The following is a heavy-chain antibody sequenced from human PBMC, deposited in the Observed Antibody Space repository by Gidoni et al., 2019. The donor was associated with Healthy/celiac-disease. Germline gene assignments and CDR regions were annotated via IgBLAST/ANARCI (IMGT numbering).Heavy chain of an antibody. Sequence: QVQLVQSGAAGKKPGSSVKVSCKASGGTFSSYAISWVRQAPGQGLEWMGRIIPILGIANYAQKFQGRVTITADKSTSTAYMELSSLRSEDTAVYYCAIGTGKPILVARADYWGQGTLVTVSS. V-gene: IGHV1-69*04. J-gene: IGHJ4*02. CDR3: AIGTGKPILVARADY. D-gene: IGHD3-22*01. CDR1: GGTFSSYA. CDR2: IIPILGIA.